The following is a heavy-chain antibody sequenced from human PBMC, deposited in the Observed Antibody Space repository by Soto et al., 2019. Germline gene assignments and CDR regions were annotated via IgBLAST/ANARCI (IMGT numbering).Heavy chain of an antibody. CDR1: GGTFSSYT. J-gene: IGHJ6*03. D-gene: IGHD1-7*01. CDR2: IIPILGIA. Sequence: GASVKVSCKASGGTFSSYTISWVRQAPGQGLEWMGRIIPILGIANYAQKFQGRVTITADKSTSTAYMELSSLRSEDTAVYYCARDLQNWNYRPPPAHYYYMDVWGKGTTVTVSS. V-gene: IGHV1-69*04. CDR3: ARDLQNWNYRPPPAHYYYMDV.